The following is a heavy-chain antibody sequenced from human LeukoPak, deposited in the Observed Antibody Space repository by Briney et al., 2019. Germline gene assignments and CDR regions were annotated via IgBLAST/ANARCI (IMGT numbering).Heavy chain of an antibody. CDR3: ARDGLGGGWYHFDY. D-gene: IGHD6-19*01. V-gene: IGHV3-30-3*01. Sequence: PGGSLRLSCAASGFTFTSYAMHWVRQAPGRGLEWVAIISYEGSKQYYADSVKGRFTISRDDSKSTLFLQMNSLRPEDTAVYYCARDGLGGGWYHFDYWGQGTLVTVSS. CDR2: ISYEGSKQ. J-gene: IGHJ4*02. CDR1: GFTFTSYA.